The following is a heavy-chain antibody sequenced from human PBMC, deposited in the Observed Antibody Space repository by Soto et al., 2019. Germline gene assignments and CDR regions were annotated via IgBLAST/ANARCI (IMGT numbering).Heavy chain of an antibody. J-gene: IGHJ4*02. V-gene: IGHV3-30-3*01. CDR1: GVTFSDYG. CDR2: ITNDGNNK. Sequence: SLRLCWRVSGVTFSDYGGGWICQDQGQGLGWVTLITNDGNNKYYADSVKGRFTITRDNAKTSLFLQMNSLRAVDTAAYYGMRIRALVSHYWVKGTLVTVS. CDR3: MRIRALVSHY. D-gene: IGHD2-8*02.